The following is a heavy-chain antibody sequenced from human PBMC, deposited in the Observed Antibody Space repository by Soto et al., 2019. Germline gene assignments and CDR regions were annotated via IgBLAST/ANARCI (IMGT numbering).Heavy chain of an antibody. Sequence: SETLSLTCTVSGGAISSVGYSWYWIRQHPGKGLECIGYIYYTGSTYYNPSLKSRITISVDTSTTQFSLKLSSVTAADTAVYYWGGGGVGDSSGFFYNYWGQGTLGTVS. CDR2: IYYTGST. CDR3: GGGGVGDSSGFFYNY. D-gene: IGHD3-22*01. V-gene: IGHV4-31*03. J-gene: IGHJ4*02. CDR1: GGAISSVGYS.